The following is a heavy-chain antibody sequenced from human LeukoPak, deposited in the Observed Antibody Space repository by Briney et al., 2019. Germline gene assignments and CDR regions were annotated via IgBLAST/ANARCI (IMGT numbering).Heavy chain of an antibody. Sequence: ASVKVSCRASGYTFTSYDINWVRQATGQGLEWMGWMNPNSGNTGYAQKFQGRVTITRNTSISTAYMELSSLRSEDTAVYYCARARYYDSSGAPGAFDIWGQGTMVTVSS. CDR2: MNPNSGNT. CDR3: ARARYYDSSGAPGAFDI. CDR1: GYTFTSYD. J-gene: IGHJ3*02. D-gene: IGHD3-22*01. V-gene: IGHV1-8*03.